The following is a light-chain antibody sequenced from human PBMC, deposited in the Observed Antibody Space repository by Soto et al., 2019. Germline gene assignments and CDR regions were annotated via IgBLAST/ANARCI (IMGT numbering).Light chain of an antibody. J-gene: IGKJ1*01. V-gene: IGKV3-20*01. CDR2: HTS. Sequence: EIVLTQSPGTLSLSPGERATLSCRASQSIGSFYLAWYQQKPGQAPRVLIYHTSSRAAGIPDRFSGSGSGTDFTLTISTLEPEDSAVYFCQEYGSSFPWTFGQGTKVEIK. CDR1: QSIGSFY. CDR3: QEYGSSFPWT.